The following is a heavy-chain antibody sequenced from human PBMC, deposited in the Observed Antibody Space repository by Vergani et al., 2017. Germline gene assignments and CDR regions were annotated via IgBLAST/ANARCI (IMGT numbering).Heavy chain of an antibody. CDR3: ARVDTGTGGGSYYYYYMDV. J-gene: IGHJ6*03. CDR2: ISYDGSNK. V-gene: IGHV3-30-3*01. CDR1: GFTFSSYA. D-gene: IGHD5-18*01. Sequence: QVQLVESGGGVVQPGRSLRLSCAASGFTFSSYAMHWVRQAPGKGLEWVAVISYDGSNKYYADSVKGRFTISRDNSKNTLYLQMNSLRAEDTAVYYCARVDTGTGGGSYYYYYMDVWGKGTTVTVSS.